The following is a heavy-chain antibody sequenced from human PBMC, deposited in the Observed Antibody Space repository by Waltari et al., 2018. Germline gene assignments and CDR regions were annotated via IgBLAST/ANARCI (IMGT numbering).Heavy chain of an antibody. Sequence: EVQLVESGGGLVKHGGSLRLSCAAYGFSFSIYPMSWVRQAPGKGLEWVAFISVNSEYIFYADSVRGRFTISRDNAKNSLYLQMNSLTAEDTAVYYCASLASIWGQGTLVTVSS. J-gene: IGHJ4*02. CDR1: GFSFSIYP. V-gene: IGHV3-21*02. CDR2: ISVNSEYI. CDR3: ASLASI. D-gene: IGHD3-3*02.